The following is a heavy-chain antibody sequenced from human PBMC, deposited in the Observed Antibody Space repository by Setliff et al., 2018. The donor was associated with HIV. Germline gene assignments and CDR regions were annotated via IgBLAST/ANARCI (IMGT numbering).Heavy chain of an antibody. Sequence: GSLRLSCAASGIIFSNYGMHWVRQAPGKGLEWVAYVRFDGNDKYYRDSVKGRFAISRDNSKNTLYLQMNSLRAEDTAVYYCAKDMTGTPSYFFDYWGQGTLVTVSS. CDR1: GIIFSNYG. CDR3: AKDMTGTPSYFFDY. V-gene: IGHV3-30*02. CDR2: VRFDGNDK. J-gene: IGHJ4*02. D-gene: IGHD1-7*01.